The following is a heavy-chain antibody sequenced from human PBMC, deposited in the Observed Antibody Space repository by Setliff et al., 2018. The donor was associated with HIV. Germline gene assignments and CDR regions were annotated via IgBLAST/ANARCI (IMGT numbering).Heavy chain of an antibody. V-gene: IGHV3-23*01. D-gene: IGHD4-17*01. CDR3: AKVGGPSTTNAFDI. Sequence: PGGSLRLSCAASGFTFSSYAMCWVRQAPGKGLEWVSGISGSGGSIYYTGSVKGRFTISRDNSKNTLYLQMNSLRAEDTAVYYCAKVGGPSTTNAFDIWGQGTMVTVSS. J-gene: IGHJ3*02. CDR2: ISGSGGSI. CDR1: GFTFSSYA.